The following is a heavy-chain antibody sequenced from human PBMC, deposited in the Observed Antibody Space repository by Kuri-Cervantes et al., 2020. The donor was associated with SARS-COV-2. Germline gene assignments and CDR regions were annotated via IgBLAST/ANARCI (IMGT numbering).Heavy chain of an antibody. Sequence: ASVKVSCKASGYTFTGYYMHWVRQAPGQGLEWMGWINSNSGGTNYAQKFQGRVTITADKSTSTAYMELSSLRSEDTAVYYCALDPRVRSRPLSYWGQGTLVTVSS. J-gene: IGHJ4*02. CDR1: GYTFTGYY. CDR3: ALDPRVRSRPLSY. CDR2: INSNSGGT. V-gene: IGHV1-2*02. D-gene: IGHD1-1*01.